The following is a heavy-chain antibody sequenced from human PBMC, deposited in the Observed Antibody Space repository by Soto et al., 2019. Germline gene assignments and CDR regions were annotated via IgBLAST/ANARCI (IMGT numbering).Heavy chain of an antibody. Sequence: QVHLVQSGGEVKKPGASVKVSCKASGYPFTSYGIGWVRQAPGQGLEWMGWISPYNGNTYYAQKFQGRVTMTTDTSTNTVYMELRSLRSDDTAMYYCAXXXSXXXXXYYGIDVWGQGTTVTVSS. CDR3: AXXXSXXXXXYYGIDV. CDR2: ISPYNGNT. J-gene: IGHJ6*02. V-gene: IGHV1-18*01. CDR1: GYPFTSYG.